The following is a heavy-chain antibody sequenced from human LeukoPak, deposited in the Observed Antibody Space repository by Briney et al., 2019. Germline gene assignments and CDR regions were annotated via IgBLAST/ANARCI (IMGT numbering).Heavy chain of an antibody. CDR3: AHSKRGGGYYINAFAV. D-gene: IGHD1-26*01. V-gene: IGHV4-59*01. CDR1: GASTSAYY. Sequence: SETLSLTCTVSGASTSAYYWSWIRQPPGKGLEWIGYTYSGGSANYNPSLKSRVTISIDTSENQFSLGLTSVTAADTAVYFCAHSKRGGGYYINAFAVWGQGTLVTISS. CDR2: TYSGGSA. J-gene: IGHJ3*01.